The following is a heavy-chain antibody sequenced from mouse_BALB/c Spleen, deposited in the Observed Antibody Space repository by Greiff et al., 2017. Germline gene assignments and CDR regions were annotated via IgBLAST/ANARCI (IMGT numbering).Heavy chain of an antibody. V-gene: IGHV1-4*02. D-gene: IGHD2-14*01. Sequence: VQLQESAAELARPGASVKMSCKASGYTFTSYTMHWVKQRPGQGLEWIGYINPSSGYTEYNQKFKDKTTLTADKSSSTAYMQLSSLTSEDSAVYYCARSNYRYGDVYCDYWGQGTTLTVSS. CDR3: ARSNYRYGDVYCDY. J-gene: IGHJ2*01. CDR2: INPSSGYT. CDR1: GYTFTSYT.